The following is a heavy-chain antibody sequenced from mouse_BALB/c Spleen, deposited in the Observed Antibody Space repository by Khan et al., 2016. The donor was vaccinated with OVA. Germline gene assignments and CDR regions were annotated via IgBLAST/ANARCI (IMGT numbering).Heavy chain of an antibody. J-gene: IGHJ3*01. CDR1: GYSITSDYA. CDR3: ARGPYYGSSWFAY. V-gene: IGHV3-2*02. Sequence: EVELVESGSGLVKPSQSLSLTCTVTGYSITSDYAWNWIRQFPGNKLEWMGYISYSGSTSYNPSLKSRISITRDTPKNQFFLQLNSLTTEDTATYYCARGPYYGSSWFAYWGQGTLVTVAA. D-gene: IGHD1-1*01. CDR2: ISYSGST.